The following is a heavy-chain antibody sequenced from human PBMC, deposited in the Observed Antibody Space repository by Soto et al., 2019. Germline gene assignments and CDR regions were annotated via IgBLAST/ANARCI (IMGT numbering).Heavy chain of an antibody. CDR3: ATSFRYFDN. J-gene: IGHJ4*02. CDR2: ISGTASRT. Sequence: EVQLLESGGGLVLPGGSLRLSCAGSGFTPTTTPLSWVRQRPGKGLEWVTTISGTASRTSYVDSVKGRFFISRDNSKNTVTLQMNNLTVDDTAVYYCATSFRYFDNWGQGTRVTVSS. CDR1: GFTPTTTP. D-gene: IGHD3-9*01. V-gene: IGHV3-23*01.